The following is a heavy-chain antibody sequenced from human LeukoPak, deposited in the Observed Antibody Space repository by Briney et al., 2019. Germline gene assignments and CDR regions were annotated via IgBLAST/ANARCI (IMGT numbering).Heavy chain of an antibody. CDR3: ARLASDLDAFDI. Sequence: SQTLSLTCTVSGGSISSGDYYWSWIRQPPGKGLEWIGYIYYSGSTYYNPSLKSRVTISVDTSKNQFSLKLSSVPAADTAVYYCARLASDLDAFDIWGQGRMVTVSS. CDR2: IYYSGST. J-gene: IGHJ3*02. CDR1: GGSISSGDYY. V-gene: IGHV4-30-4*08.